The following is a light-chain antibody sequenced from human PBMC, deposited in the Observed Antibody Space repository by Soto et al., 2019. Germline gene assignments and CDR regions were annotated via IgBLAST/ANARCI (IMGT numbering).Light chain of an antibody. J-gene: IGLJ1*01. V-gene: IGLV2-8*01. CDR2: EVN. CDR3: SSDAGSSNV. Sequence: QSALTQPPSASGSPGQSVAISCTGTSSDVGGYNYVSWYQQHPGNAHNLMIYEVNKRPSGVPDRFSGSKSGNTASLTVSGLQAEDEADYYCSSDAGSSNVFGTGTKVTVL. CDR1: SSDVGGYNY.